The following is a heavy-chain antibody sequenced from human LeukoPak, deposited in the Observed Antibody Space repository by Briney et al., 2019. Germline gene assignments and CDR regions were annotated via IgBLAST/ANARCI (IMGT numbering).Heavy chain of an antibody. CDR1: GGSIFSSNSY. D-gene: IGHD6-13*01. CDR3: ARAPAPDSSSWYWFDP. CDR2: IYYSGNT. V-gene: IGHV4-39*01. Sequence: SETLSLTCTVSGGSIFSSNSYWGWIRQPPGKGLEWIGSIYYSGNTYYNASLKSRVTISVDTSKNQFSLKLSSVTAADTAVYYCARAPAPDSSSWYWFDPWGQGTLVTVSS. J-gene: IGHJ5*02.